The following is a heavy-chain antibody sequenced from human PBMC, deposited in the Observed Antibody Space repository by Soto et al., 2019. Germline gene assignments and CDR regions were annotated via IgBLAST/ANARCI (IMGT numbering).Heavy chain of an antibody. CDR3: ARALSPIPARQGFDYYYGMDV. CDR2: IGTAVDT. J-gene: IGHJ6*02. V-gene: IGHV3-13*01. CDR1: GFTFSSYD. Sequence: GGSLRLSCAASGFTFSSYDMHWVRQATGKGLEWVSAIGTAVDTYYPGSVKGRFTISRENAKNSLYLQMNSLRAGDTAVYYCARALSPIPARQGFDYYYGMDVCGQGTRVTVSS. D-gene: IGHD6-6*01.